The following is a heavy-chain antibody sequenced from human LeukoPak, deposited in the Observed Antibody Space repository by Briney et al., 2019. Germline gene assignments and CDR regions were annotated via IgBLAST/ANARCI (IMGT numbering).Heavy chain of an antibody. CDR3: TTSNYDIPDY. V-gene: IGHV3-15*01. D-gene: IGHD3-9*01. CDR1: GFTFGDYA. Sequence: PGRSLRLSCTASGFTFGDYAMSWVRQAPGKGLEWVGRIKSKTDGGTTDYAAPVKGRFTISRDDSKNTLYLQMNSLKTEDTAVYYCTTSNYDIPDYWGQGTLVTVSS. CDR2: IKSKTDGGTT. J-gene: IGHJ4*02.